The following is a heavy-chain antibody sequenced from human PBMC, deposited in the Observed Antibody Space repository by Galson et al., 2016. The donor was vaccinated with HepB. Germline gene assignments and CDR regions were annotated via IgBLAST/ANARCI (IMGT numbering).Heavy chain of an antibody. CDR1: GFSLSSSGVG. V-gene: IGHV2-5*01. CDR2: IYWNDDK. D-gene: IGHD3-10*01. CDR3: AHIRTSADYGSGKDHYFDY. J-gene: IGHJ4*02. Sequence: PALVTPSQTLTLTCTFSGFSLSSSGVGVGWIRQSQGKALEWLALIYWNDDKRHSPSLKSRLTITKDTSKNQVVLTLTNMDPVDTATYYLAHIRTSADYGSGKDHYFDYWGQGTLVTVVS.